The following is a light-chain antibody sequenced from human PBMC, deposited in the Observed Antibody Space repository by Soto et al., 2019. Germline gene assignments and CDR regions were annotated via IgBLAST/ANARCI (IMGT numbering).Light chain of an antibody. CDR1: QSISNH. CDR3: SQSNSY. V-gene: IGKV1-5*01. J-gene: IGKJ2*01. Sequence: DIQMTQSPSTLSASVGDRVTITCRASQSISNHLAWYQHKPGKAPKALIYDASTLKSGVPSRFSSRGFGTEFTLTITTLQPDDCATYFCSQSNSYFGQGTEVEIK. CDR2: DAS.